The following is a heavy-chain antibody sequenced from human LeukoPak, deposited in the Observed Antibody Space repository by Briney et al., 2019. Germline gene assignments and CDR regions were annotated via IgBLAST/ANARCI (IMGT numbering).Heavy chain of an antibody. D-gene: IGHD6-19*01. CDR2: ISALNGNT. CDR3: ARRSRGWDAFDL. J-gene: IGHJ3*01. Sequence: ASVKVSCKASGYTFTTYGISWVRQAPGQGLEWMGWISALNGNTNYARKFQGRVTMTTDTSTTTAYMDLRSLRSDDTAVYYCARRSRGWDAFDLWGQGTMVTVSS. CDR1: GYTFTTYG. V-gene: IGHV1-18*01.